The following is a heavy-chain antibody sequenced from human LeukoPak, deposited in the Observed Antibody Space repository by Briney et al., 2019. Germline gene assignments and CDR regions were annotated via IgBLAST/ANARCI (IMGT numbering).Heavy chain of an antibody. CDR3: ARLYGAGTTDC. V-gene: IGHV1-46*01. D-gene: IGHD3-10*01. CDR1: GYTFTSSW. CDR2: INPSDGST. Sequence: ASVTVSCKASGYTFTSSWVHWVRQAPGPGLEWMGIINPSDGSTIYAQNFQGRVTMTRDTSTSTVYMELSSLRSDDTAVYYCARLYGAGTTDCWGQGTLVTVSS. J-gene: IGHJ4*02.